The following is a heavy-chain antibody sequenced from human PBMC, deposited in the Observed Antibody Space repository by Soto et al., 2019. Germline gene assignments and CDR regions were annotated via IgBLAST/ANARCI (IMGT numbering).Heavy chain of an antibody. CDR3: ATAAAARGGIDY. J-gene: IGHJ4*02. V-gene: IGHV3-7*05. Sequence: GGSLRLSCAASGFTFSSYWMSWARQTPGKGLEWVANIKQDGSDKYYVDSVKGRFTISRDNAKNSLYLQMNSLGAEDTAVYYCATAAAARGGIDYWGQGTLVTVSS. D-gene: IGHD6-13*01. CDR1: GFTFSSYW. CDR2: IKQDGSDK.